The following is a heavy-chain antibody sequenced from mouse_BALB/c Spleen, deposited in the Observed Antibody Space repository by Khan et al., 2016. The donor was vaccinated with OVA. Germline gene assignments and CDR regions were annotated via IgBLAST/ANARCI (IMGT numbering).Heavy chain of an antibody. CDR1: GYTFTYYV. Sequence: QVQLQQPEPELVKPGASVKMSCKASGYTFTYYVITWVKQRTGQGLEWIGEIYPGSDNAYYNERFKGKATLTADKSSNTTHMQLSSLTSEDSAVYFCARGDGYYVYFDYWGQGTTLTVSS. D-gene: IGHD2-3*01. J-gene: IGHJ2*01. CDR2: IYPGSDNA. V-gene: IGHV1-81*01. CDR3: ARGDGYYVYFDY.